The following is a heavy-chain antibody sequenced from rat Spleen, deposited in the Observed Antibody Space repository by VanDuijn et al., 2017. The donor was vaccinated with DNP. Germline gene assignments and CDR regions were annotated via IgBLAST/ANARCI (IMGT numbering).Heavy chain of an antibody. Sequence: EVQLVESGGDLVRPGGSLKLSCAASGFTFSDYNMGWVRQAPEKGLEWVAYISYAGGSTYHGDSVKGRFTISRDNAESTLSLQMNSLRSEDTATYYCARVGDFHDGGDGDVLDVWGQGTSVTVSS. CDR3: ARVGDFHDGGDGDVLDV. CDR1: GFTFSDYN. J-gene: IGHJ4*01. V-gene: IGHV5-22*01. D-gene: IGHD1-12*02. CDR2: ISYAGGST.